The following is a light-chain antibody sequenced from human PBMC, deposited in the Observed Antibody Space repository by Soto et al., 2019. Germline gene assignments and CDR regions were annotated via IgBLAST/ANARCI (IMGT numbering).Light chain of an antibody. Sequence: QSVLTQPPSVSGAPGQRVTISCTGSSSNIGAGYDVHWYQQLPRTAPKLLINGNNNRPSGVPDRFSASKSGTSASVAITGLQAEDEADYYCQSFDNSLSGSWVFGGGTKVTVL. CDR1: SSNIGAGYD. V-gene: IGLV1-40*01. CDR3: QSFDNSLSGSWV. J-gene: IGLJ3*02. CDR2: GNN.